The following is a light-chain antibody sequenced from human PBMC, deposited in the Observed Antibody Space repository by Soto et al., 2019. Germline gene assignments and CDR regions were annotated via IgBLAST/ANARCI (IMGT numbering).Light chain of an antibody. CDR2: GAS. CDR3: QQSASVPRT. CDR1: QHIATS. J-gene: IGKJ1*01. Sequence: DIQMTQSPSLLSASIGDRVTITCRASQHIATSLSWFQHKVGKAPTLLIYGASALQSGVPSRFSGSGSGTHFTLTISGLHPEDFATYYCQQSASVPRTFGQGTRGDIK. V-gene: IGKV1-39*01.